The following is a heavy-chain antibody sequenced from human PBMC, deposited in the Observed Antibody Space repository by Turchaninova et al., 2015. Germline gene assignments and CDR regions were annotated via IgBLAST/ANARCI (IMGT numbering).Heavy chain of an antibody. D-gene: IGHD3-22*01. CDR3: ARGYDDSTSFDY. J-gene: IGHJ4*02. V-gene: IGHV4-30-2*01. CDR1: GGSISSGGYS. CDR2: IYHRGST. Sequence: QLQLQESGSGLVKPSQTLSLTCAVSGGSISSGGYSWSWIRQPPGRGLEWIGYIYHRGSTFYNPSLKSLVPISVDSSKNQFSLKVSSVTGADTAGYYCARGYDDSTSFDYWGQGTLVTVSS.